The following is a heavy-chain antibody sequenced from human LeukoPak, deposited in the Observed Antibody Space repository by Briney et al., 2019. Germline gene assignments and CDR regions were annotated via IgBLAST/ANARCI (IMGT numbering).Heavy chain of an antibody. J-gene: IGHJ4*02. CDR2: IYSGGST. CDR1: GFTVSSNH. D-gene: IGHD3-10*01. Sequence: PGGSLRLSCAASGFTVSSNHMSWVRQAPGKGLEWVSVIYSGGSTYYADSVKGRFTISRDNSKNTLYLQMNSLRAEDTAVYYCARGFPRVRGFTFFDYWGQGTLVTVSS. V-gene: IGHV3-66*02. CDR3: ARGFPRVRGFTFFDY.